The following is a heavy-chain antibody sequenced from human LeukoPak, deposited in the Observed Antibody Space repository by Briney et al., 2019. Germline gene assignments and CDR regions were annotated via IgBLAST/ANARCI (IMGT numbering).Heavy chain of an antibody. V-gene: IGHV3-11*03. CDR2: ISGSGDYT. D-gene: IGHD3-3*01. Sequence: PGGSLILSCAASGFTFSTFYMSWVRQAPGKGLEWVSYISGSGDYTLYATSVKGRFTISRDNANESAYLEMSNLRAEDTAVYYCRSVPFGYGMDVWGQGTTVIVSS. J-gene: IGHJ6*02. CDR1: GFTFSTFY. CDR3: RSVPFGYGMDV.